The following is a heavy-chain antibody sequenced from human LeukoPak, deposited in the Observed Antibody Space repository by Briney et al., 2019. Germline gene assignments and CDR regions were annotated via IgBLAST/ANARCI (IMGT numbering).Heavy chain of an antibody. V-gene: IGHV3-53*01. CDR2: IYSGGST. J-gene: IGHJ2*01. Sequence: GGSLRLSCAASGFTVSSNYMSWVRQAPGKGLEWVSVIYSGGSTYYADSVKGRFTISRDNSKNTLYLQMNSLRAEDTAVYYCARRGMVRGKDWYFDLWGRGTLVTVSS. CDR3: ARRGMVRGKDWYFDL. CDR1: GFTVSSNY. D-gene: IGHD3-10*01.